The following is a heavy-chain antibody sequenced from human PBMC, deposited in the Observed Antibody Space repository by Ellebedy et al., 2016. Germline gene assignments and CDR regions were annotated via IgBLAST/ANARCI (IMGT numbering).Heavy chain of an antibody. CDR2: LSGSGQET. V-gene: IGHV3-23*01. CDR1: GFTFSDYA. J-gene: IGHJ5*01. CDR3: AKDLSSGTFGRLWGCFDS. D-gene: IGHD2-21*01. Sequence: GESLKISXVVSGFTFSDYAMNWVRQAPGKGLEWVSALSGSGQETYYTDSVKGRFTISRDNSQKTLHLQMNSLRVEDTALYYCAKDLSSGTFGRLWGCFDSWGQGTLVTVSS.